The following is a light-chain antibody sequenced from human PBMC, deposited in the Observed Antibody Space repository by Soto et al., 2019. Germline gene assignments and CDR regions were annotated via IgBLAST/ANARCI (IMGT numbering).Light chain of an antibody. CDR2: EGT. J-gene: IGLJ2*01. Sequence: QSALTQPASVSASPGQSITISCTGTSSSVGTYDLVSWYQHHPDKAPKLIIYEGTKRPSGISSRFSGSKSGNTASLTISGLQAEDDADYYCCSFAVGAALVFGGGTKLTVL. CDR3: CSFAVGAALV. V-gene: IGLV2-23*01. CDR1: SSSVGTYDL.